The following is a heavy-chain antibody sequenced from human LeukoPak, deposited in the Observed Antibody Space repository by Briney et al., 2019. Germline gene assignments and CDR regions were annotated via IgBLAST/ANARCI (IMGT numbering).Heavy chain of an antibody. Sequence: SETLSLTCTVSGGSISSYYWSWIRQPPGKGLEWIGYIYYSGSTNYNPSLKSRVTISVDMSKNQFSLKLSSVTAADTAVYYCAREREYYYGSGSYHWFDPWGQGTLVTVSS. V-gene: IGHV4-59*01. D-gene: IGHD3-10*01. J-gene: IGHJ5*02. CDR2: IYYSGST. CDR3: AREREYYYGSGSYHWFDP. CDR1: GGSISSYY.